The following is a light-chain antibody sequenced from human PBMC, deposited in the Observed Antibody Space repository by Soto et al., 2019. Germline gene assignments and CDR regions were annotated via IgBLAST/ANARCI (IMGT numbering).Light chain of an antibody. CDR2: GNS. CDR3: QSYDSRLRVV. CDR1: SSNIGAGYD. J-gene: IGLJ2*01. Sequence: QSVLTQPPSVSGAPGQRVPISCTGSSSNIGAGYDVHWYQQLPGTAPKLLIYGNSNRPSGVPDRFSGSKSGTSASLAITGLQAEEEADDYCQSYDSRLRVVVGGGTKVTVL. V-gene: IGLV1-40*01.